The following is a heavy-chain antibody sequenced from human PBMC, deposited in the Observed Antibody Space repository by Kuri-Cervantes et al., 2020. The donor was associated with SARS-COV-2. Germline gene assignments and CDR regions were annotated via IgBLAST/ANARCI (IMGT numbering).Heavy chain of an antibody. Sequence: LKISCAASGFTFSSYSMNWVRQAPGKGLEWVSSISSSSSYIYYADSVKGRFTISRDNAKNSLFLQMNSLRADDMAIYYCARFETGVSTTGTENWGQGTLVTVSS. D-gene: IGHD2-8*02. CDR3: ARFETGVSTTGTEN. CDR2: ISSSSSYI. J-gene: IGHJ4*02. CDR1: GFTFSSYS. V-gene: IGHV3-21*01.